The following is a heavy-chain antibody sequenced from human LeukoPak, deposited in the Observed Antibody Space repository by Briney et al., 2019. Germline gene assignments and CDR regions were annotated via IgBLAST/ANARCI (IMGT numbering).Heavy chain of an antibody. J-gene: IGHJ4*02. CDR1: GGSFSGYY. Sequence: SETLSLTCAVYGGSFSGYYWSWIRQPPGKGLEWIGEINHSGSTNYNPSLKSRVTISVDTSKNQFSLKLSSVTAADTAVYYCARVAVAFGYWGQGTLVTVSS. V-gene: IGHV4-34*01. CDR2: INHSGST. D-gene: IGHD6-19*01. CDR3: ARVAVAFGY.